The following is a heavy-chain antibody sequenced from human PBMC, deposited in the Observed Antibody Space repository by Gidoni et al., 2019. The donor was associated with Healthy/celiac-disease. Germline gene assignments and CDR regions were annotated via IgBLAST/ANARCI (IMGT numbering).Heavy chain of an antibody. D-gene: IGHD6-19*01. CDR1: GYTFTSYG. V-gene: IGHV1-18*04. CDR3: AGGTGYSSGWYPFGFDY. Sequence: QVQLVQSGAEVKKPGASVKVSCKASGYTFTSYGISWMRQAPGQGLEWMGWISAYNGNTNDAQKLKGRVTMTTDTSTSTAYMELRSLRSDDTDVYYCAGGTGYSSGWYPFGFDYWGQGTLVTVSS. CDR2: ISAYNGNT. J-gene: IGHJ4*02.